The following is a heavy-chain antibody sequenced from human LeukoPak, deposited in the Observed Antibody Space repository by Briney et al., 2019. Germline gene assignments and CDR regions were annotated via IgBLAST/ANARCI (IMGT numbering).Heavy chain of an antibody. CDR2: IYYSGST. V-gene: IGHV4-59*01. CDR3: ARGTAMGGTTLGYYYYGMDV. J-gene: IGHJ6*02. D-gene: IGHD1-1*01. CDR1: GGSISSYC. Sequence: SETLSLTCTISGGSISSYCWSWIRQPPGKGLEWIGYIYYSGSTNYNPSLKSRVTISVDTSKNQFSLKLSSVTAADTAVYYCARGTAMGGTTLGYYYYGMDVWGQGTTVTVSS.